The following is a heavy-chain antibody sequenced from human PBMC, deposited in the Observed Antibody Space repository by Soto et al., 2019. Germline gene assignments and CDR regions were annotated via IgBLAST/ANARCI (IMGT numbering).Heavy chain of an antibody. Sequence: ASVKVSCKASGGTFSSYTISWVRQAPGQGLEWMGRIIPILGIANYAQKFQGRVTITADKSTSTAYMELSSLRSEDTAVYYCARSRMEGAARRDNWFDPWGQGTLVTVSS. J-gene: IGHJ5*02. D-gene: IGHD6-6*01. CDR1: GGTFSSYT. CDR3: ARSRMEGAARRDNWFDP. V-gene: IGHV1-69*02. CDR2: IIPILGIA.